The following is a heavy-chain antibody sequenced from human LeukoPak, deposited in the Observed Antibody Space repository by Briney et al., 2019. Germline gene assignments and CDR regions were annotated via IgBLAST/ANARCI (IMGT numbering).Heavy chain of an antibody. J-gene: IGHJ4*02. CDR1: GFTFSSYG. Sequence: GGSLRLSCAASGFTFSSYGMHWVRQAPGKGLEWVAFIPYDGSNKYYADSVKGRFTISRDNSKNTLYLQMNSPRAEDTAVYYCAKDDSSDWYYFDYWGQGTLVTVSS. CDR3: AKDDSSDWYYFDY. D-gene: IGHD6-19*01. V-gene: IGHV3-30*02. CDR2: IPYDGSNK.